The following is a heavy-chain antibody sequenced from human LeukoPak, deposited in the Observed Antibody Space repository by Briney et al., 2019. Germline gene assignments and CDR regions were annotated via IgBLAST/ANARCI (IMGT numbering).Heavy chain of an antibody. V-gene: IGHV1-18*01. CDR2: ISAYNGNT. CDR1: GYTFTSYG. D-gene: IGHD3-22*01. J-gene: IGHJ5*02. CDR3: ARVLPDYYDSSGYYP. Sequence: ASVKVSCKASGYTFTSYGISWVRQAPGQGLEWMGWISAYNGNTNYAQKLQGRVTMTTDTSTSTAYMALRSLRSDDTAVYYCARVLPDYYDSSGYYPWGQGTLVTVSS.